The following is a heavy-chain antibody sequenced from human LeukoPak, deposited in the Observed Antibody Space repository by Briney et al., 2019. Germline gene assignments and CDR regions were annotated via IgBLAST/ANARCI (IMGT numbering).Heavy chain of an antibody. V-gene: IGHV5-51*01. CDR3: ARQTAMGRSVDY. CDR2: IDPSDSET. J-gene: IGHJ4*02. D-gene: IGHD5-18*01. Sequence: GESLKISCKASGYSFTSYWIGWVRQMPGKGLEWMGIIDPSDSETRYTPSFQGQVTISVDKSLTTADLQWNSLKASDTAMYYCARQTAMGRSVDYWGQGTLVTVSS. CDR1: GYSFTSYW.